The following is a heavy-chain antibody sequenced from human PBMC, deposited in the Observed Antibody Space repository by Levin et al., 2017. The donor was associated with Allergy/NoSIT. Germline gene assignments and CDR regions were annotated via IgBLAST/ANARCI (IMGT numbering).Heavy chain of an antibody. CDR3: ATISYYDILSGYSNRVFDL. CDR2: IHYSEST. CDR1: GGSISSYY. V-gene: IGHV4-59*01. J-gene: IGHJ2*01. D-gene: IGHD3-9*01. Sequence: SETLSLTCTVSGGSISSYYWSWIRQPPGKGLEWIGYIHYSESTRFNPSLKSRVTISLDTSKNQFSLNLSSVTAADTAVYYCATISYYDILSGYSNRVFDLWGRGTPVTVSS.